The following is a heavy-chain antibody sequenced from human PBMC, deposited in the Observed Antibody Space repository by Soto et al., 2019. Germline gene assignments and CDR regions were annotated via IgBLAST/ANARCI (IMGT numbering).Heavy chain of an antibody. Sequence: PSETLSLTCTVSGSGYSVSIGSSYWGWIRQPPGKALEWIGYIYYSGTTNYNPFLRSRVTISVDTSKNEFSLQLSSVPAADTAVYFCARLGYCTGGDCLTPYYLAYWGHGMLVTVSS. D-gene: IGHD2-8*02. CDR2: IYYSGTT. J-gene: IGHJ4*01. CDR3: ARLGYCTGGDCLTPYYLAY. CDR1: GSGYSVSIGSSY. V-gene: IGHV4-61*01.